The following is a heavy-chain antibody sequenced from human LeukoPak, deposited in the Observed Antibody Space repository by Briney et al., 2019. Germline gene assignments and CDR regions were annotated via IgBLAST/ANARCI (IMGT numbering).Heavy chain of an antibody. J-gene: IGHJ3*02. CDR3: ARDRLVTTVYDAFDI. CDR1: GGYISNFY. CDR2: IYYSGST. Sequence: SETLSLTCTVSGGYISNFYWSWIRQPPGKGLEWIGYIYYSGSTNYNPPLKSRVTISVDTSKNQFSLKLSSVTAADTAVYYCARDRLVTTVYDAFDIWGQGTMVTVSS. V-gene: IGHV4-59*01. D-gene: IGHD4-17*01.